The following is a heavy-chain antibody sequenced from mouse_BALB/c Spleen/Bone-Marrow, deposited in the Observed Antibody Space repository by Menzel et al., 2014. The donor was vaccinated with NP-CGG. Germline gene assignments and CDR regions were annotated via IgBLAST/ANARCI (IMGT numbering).Heavy chain of an antibody. CDR2: IAPGSGST. CDR1: GYTFTNYW. Sequence: DLVKPGASVKLSCKASGYTFTNYWINWIKQRPGQGLEWIGRIAPGSGSTYYNEMFKGKATLTVDTSSSTGYIQRSSLSSQDSAVYFRARGIYYGNYVYAMDYWGQGTSVTVSA. J-gene: IGHJ4*01. D-gene: IGHD2-1*01. CDR3: ARGIYYGNYVYAMDY. V-gene: IGHV1S41*01.